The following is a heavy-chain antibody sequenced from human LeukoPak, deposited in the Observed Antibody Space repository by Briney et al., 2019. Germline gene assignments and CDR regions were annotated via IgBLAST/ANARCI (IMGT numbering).Heavy chain of an antibody. CDR2: INPNNGDT. D-gene: IGHD1-26*01. CDR1: GYTFSDFY. J-gene: IGHJ6*03. Sequence: ASVKVSCKASGYTFSDFYIRWVRQAPGQGLEWMGWINPNNGDTNYAQKFQGRVTMTRDTSISTAYMELIRLKSDDTAVYYCARAVYSGSYYMDVWGKGTTVTVSS. CDR3: ARAVYSGSYYMDV. V-gene: IGHV1-2*02.